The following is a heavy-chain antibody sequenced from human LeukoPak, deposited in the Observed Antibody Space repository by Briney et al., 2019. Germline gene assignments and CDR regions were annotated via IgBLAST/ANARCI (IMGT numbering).Heavy chain of an antibody. CDR2: IYTSGST. V-gene: IGHV4-61*02. CDR3: ARDVDPLGAFDF. D-gene: IGHD7-27*01. J-gene: IGHJ3*01. Sequence: SETLSLTCTVSGGSIGSGSYYWSWIRQPAGKGLEWIGRIYTSGSTNYNPSLKSRVTISVDTSKNQFSLKLSSVTAADTAVYYCARDVDPLGAFDFWGQGTMVTVSS. CDR1: GGSIGSGSYY.